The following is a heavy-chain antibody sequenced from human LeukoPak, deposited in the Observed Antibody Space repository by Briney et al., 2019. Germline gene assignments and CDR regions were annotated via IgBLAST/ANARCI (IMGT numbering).Heavy chain of an antibody. CDR2: IYTSGST. Sequence: SETLSLTCTVSGGSISSSSYYWGWIRQPAGKGLEWIGRIYTSGSTNYNPSLKSRATMSVDTSKNQFSLKLSSVTAADTAVYYCARGGIRGYRGYLPDAFDIWGQGTMVTVSS. CDR3: ARGGIRGYRGYLPDAFDI. D-gene: IGHD5-12*01. CDR1: GGSISSSSYY. J-gene: IGHJ3*02. V-gene: IGHV4-61*02.